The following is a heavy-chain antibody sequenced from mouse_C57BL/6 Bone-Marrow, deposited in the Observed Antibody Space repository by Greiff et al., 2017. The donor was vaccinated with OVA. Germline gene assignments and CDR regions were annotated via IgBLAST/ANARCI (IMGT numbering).Heavy chain of an antibody. V-gene: IGHV1-64*01. D-gene: IGHD2-2*01. CDR1: GYTFTSYW. CDR3: ARGGGYAPWFAY. J-gene: IGHJ3*01. Sequence: VQLQQPGAELVKPGASVKLSCKASGYTFTSYWMHWVKQRPGQGLEWIGMIHPNSGSTNYNEKFKSKATLTVDKSYSTAYMQLSGLASADSAVYYCARGGGYAPWFAYWGQGTLVTVSA. CDR2: IHPNSGST.